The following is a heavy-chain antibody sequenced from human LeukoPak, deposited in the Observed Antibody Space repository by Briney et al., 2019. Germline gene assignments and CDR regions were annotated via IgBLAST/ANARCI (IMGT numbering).Heavy chain of an antibody. CDR3: ATQDPTIAARPLDY. D-gene: IGHD6-6*01. J-gene: IGHJ4*02. CDR1: GGSISSYY. V-gene: IGHV4-59*01. Sequence: SETLSLTCTVSGGSISSYYWSWIRQPPGKGLEWIGYIYYSGSTNYNPSLKSRVTISVDTSKNQFSLKLSSVTAADTAVYYCATQDPTIAARPLDYWGQGTLVTVSS. CDR2: IYYSGST.